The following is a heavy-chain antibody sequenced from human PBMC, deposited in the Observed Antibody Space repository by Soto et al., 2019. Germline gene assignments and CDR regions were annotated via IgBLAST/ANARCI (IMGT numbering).Heavy chain of an antibody. J-gene: IGHJ4*02. CDR3: TRLETDY. CDR2: MNGGNGNT. Sequence: QLHLVQSGAVVKKPGASVTVSCSASGYTFTTHTMHWVRQAPGQGLEWMGWMNGGNGNTKYSQKFQGRVTFTRDTFASTAYMELSSLRSEDTAVYYCTRLETDYWGQGTLVTVSS. V-gene: IGHV1-3*01. CDR1: GYTFTTHT.